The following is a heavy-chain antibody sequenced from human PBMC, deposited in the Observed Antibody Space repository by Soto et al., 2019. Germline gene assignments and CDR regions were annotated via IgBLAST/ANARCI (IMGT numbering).Heavy chain of an antibody. V-gene: IGHV3-23*01. CDR2: ISGSGSST. CDR3: AKDLSRELRYFDWLFGRSDS. J-gene: IGHJ5*01. CDR1: GFTFSSYA. D-gene: IGHD3-9*01. Sequence: GGSLRLCCAASGFTFSSYAMSWVRQAPGKGLEWVSTISGSGSSTYYADSVKGRFTISRDNSKNTLYLQMNSLRAEDTAVYYCAKDLSRELRYFDWLFGRSDSWGQGTLVTVSS.